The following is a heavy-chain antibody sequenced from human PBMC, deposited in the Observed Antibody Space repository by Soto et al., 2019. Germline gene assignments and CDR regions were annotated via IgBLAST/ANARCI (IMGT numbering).Heavy chain of an antibody. D-gene: IGHD7-27*01. Sequence: QMQLQESGPGLVKPSETLSLTCNVSGGSVSSVKYFWSWIRQPPGKGLEWIAYIYNNGNTNYNPPMKRRAPISVDTSKNQCSLKLTSVTAADSAVYFCARTVMPVGNLAAFDHWGQVVLVTVSS. V-gene: IGHV4-61*01. CDR2: IYNNGNT. J-gene: IGHJ4*02. CDR1: GGSVSSVKYF. CDR3: ARTVMPVGNLAAFDH.